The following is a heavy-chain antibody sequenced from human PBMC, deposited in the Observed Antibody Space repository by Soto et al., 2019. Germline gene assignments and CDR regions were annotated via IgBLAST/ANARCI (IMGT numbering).Heavy chain of an antibody. J-gene: IGHJ6*03. V-gene: IGHV1-18*01. CDR1: GYSFTSHG. Sequence: QVQLVQSGAEVKKPGASVKVSCKASGYSFTSHGISWVRQAPGQGLEWMAWISASNGDTNYAQKFQGRVILTTDTSTSAGYMELRSLRSEDTAVYYCARMVRGSNIDYYHYMDVWGKGTTVTVSS. D-gene: IGHD3-10*01. CDR2: ISASNGDT. CDR3: ARMVRGSNIDYYHYMDV.